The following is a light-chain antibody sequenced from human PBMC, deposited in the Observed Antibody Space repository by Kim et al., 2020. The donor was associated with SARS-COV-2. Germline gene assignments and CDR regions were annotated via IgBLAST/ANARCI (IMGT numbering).Light chain of an antibody. V-gene: IGLV2-8*01. J-gene: IGLJ2*01. CDR1: SSNIGTYNL. CDR2: DAT. CDR3: SSYAGSNTVI. Sequence: SALTQPPSASGSPGQSVTISCTGTSSNIGTYNLVSWYQQHPGKAPKVLIYDATKRPSGVPDRFSGSKSGNSASLTVSGLQAEDEADYYCSSYAGSNTVIFGGGTQLTVL.